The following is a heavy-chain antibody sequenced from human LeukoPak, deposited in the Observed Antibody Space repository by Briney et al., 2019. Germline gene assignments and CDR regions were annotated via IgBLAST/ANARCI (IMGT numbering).Heavy chain of an antibody. CDR2: ISISSSYI. J-gene: IGHJ6*02. V-gene: IGHV3-21*01. D-gene: IGHD2-2*01. Sequence: GGSLRLSCAASGFTFSSYSMNWVRQAPGKGLEWVSSISISSSYIYYADSVKGRFTISRDNAKNSLYLQMNSLRAEDTAVYYCARTPYCSSTSCPYGMDVWGQGTTVTVSS. CDR1: GFTFSSYS. CDR3: ARTPYCSSTSCPYGMDV.